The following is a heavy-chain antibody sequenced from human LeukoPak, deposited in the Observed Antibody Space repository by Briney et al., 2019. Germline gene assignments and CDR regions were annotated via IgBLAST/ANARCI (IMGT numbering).Heavy chain of an antibody. V-gene: IGHV3-23*01. CDR1: GFTFSSYA. CDR2: INTSGDTT. CDR3: TAPGFNQVAGSSSNY. Sequence: PGGSLRLSCAASGFTFSSYAMTWVRQAPGKGLEWVSDINTSGDTTFYADSVKGRFTISRDNSKNTLFLQMSSLRADDTAVYYCTAPGFNQVAGSSSNYWGQGTLVTVSS. J-gene: IGHJ4*02. D-gene: IGHD5-12*01.